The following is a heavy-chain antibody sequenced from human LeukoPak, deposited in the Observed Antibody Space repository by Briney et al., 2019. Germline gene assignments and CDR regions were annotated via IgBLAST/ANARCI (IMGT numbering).Heavy chain of an antibody. Sequence: PGGSLKLSCAASGFTFSSYGMHWVRQAPGKGLEWVGLIRYDGSDKYYADSVKGRFTISRDNPKNTLYLQVNSLRAEDTAVYYCAKDSWEVGATSEIDYWGQGTLVTVSS. CDR1: GFTFSSYG. CDR3: AKDSWEVGATSEIDY. D-gene: IGHD1-26*01. V-gene: IGHV3-30*02. J-gene: IGHJ4*02. CDR2: IRYDGSDK.